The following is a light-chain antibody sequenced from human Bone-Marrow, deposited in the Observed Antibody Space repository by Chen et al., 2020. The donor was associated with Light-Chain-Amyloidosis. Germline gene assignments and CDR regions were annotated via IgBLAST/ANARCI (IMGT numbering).Light chain of an antibody. CDR2: DDI. J-gene: IGLJ3*02. CDR3: QVWDRSSDRPV. V-gene: IGLV3-21*02. CDR1: NIGSTG. Sequence: SEVTTPPASVSVAPGQTDTLACGGNNIGSTGVHWYQRSPGQAPLLVVYDDIDRPSGIPERLSGSNAGTTATLTISRVEAGDEADYYCQVWDRSSDRPVFGGGTKLTVL.